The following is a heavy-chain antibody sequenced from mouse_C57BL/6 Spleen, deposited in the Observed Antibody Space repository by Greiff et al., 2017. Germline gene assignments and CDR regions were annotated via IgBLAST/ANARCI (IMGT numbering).Heavy chain of an antibody. J-gene: IGHJ3*01. CDR3: AREEEAYYSNY. V-gene: IGHV1-54*01. D-gene: IGHD2-5*01. CDR1: GYAFTNYL. CDR2: INPGSGGT. Sequence: VQLQQSGAELVRPGTSVKVSCKASGYAFTNYLIEWVKQRPGQGLEWIGVINPGSGGTNYNEKFKGKATLTADKSSSTAYMQLSSLTSEDSAVYFCAREEEAYYSNYWGQGTLVTVSA.